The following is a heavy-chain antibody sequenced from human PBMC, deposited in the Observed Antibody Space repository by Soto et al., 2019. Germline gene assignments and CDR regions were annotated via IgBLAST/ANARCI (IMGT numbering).Heavy chain of an antibody. CDR1: GFTFSNAW. Sequence: GGSLRLSCAASGFTFSNAWMNWVRQAPGKGLEWVGRIKSKTDGGTTDYAAPVKGRFTISRDDSKNTLYLQMNSLKTEDTAVYYCTTDGPRHVSSGYYYYYYGMDVWGQGTTVTVSS. CDR3: TTDGPRHVSSGYYYYYYGMDV. CDR2: IKSKTDGGTT. V-gene: IGHV3-15*07. D-gene: IGHD3-22*01. J-gene: IGHJ6*02.